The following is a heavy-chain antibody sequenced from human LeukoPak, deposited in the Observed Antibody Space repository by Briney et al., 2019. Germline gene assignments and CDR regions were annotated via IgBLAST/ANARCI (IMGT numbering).Heavy chain of an antibody. CDR3: ARADWGSGWFDP. CDR2: IYYRGTI. V-gene: IGHV4-38-2*02. CDR1: GYSISSGYY. J-gene: IGHJ5*02. Sequence: SETLSLTCTVSGYSISSGYYWGWIRQPPGKGLEWIGSIYYRGTIHYNPSLKSRVTISVDTSKNQFSLKLSSMTAADTAIFYCARADWGSGWFDPWGQGTLVTVSS. D-gene: IGHD7-27*01.